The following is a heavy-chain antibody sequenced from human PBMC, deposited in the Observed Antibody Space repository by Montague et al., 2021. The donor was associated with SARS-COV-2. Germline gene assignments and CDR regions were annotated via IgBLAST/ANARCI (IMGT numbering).Heavy chain of an antibody. CDR1: GGSISSYY. J-gene: IGHJ4*02. D-gene: IGHD7-27*01. CDR2: IHYSGRT. Sequence: SETLSLTCSVSGGSISSYYWSWIRQPAGKGLEWIGHIHYSGRTNYNPSLKSRVTISADTSKNQFSLKLSSVTAADTAVYYCALGFDYWGQGTLVTVSS. V-gene: IGHV4-59*01. CDR3: ALGFDY.